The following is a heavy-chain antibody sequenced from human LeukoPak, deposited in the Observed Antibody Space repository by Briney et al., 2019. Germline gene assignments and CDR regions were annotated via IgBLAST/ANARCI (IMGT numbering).Heavy chain of an antibody. J-gene: IGHJ4*02. CDR3: ARVTYYDFWSGYTFDY. D-gene: IGHD3-3*01. CDR2: IYTSGST. V-gene: IGHV4-4*07. Sequence: SETLSLTCTVSGGSISSYYWSWIRQPAGKGLEWIGRIYTSGSTNYNPSLKSRVTISVDTSKNQFSLKLSSVTAADTAVYYCARVTYYDFWSGYTFDYWGQGTLVTVSS. CDR1: GGSISSYY.